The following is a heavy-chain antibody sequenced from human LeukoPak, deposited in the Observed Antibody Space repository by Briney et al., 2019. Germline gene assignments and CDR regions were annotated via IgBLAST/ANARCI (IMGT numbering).Heavy chain of an antibody. V-gene: IGHV4-34*01. D-gene: IGHD5-18*01. CDR3: ARGNSYGAYYYYYYMDV. Sequence: GSLRLSCAASGFTFSSYSMNWIRQPPGKGLEWIGEINHSGSTNYNPSLKSRVTISVDTSKDQFSLKLSSVTAADTAVYYCARGNSYGAYYYYYYMDVWGKGTTVTISS. CDR2: INHSGST. CDR1: GFTFSSYS. J-gene: IGHJ6*03.